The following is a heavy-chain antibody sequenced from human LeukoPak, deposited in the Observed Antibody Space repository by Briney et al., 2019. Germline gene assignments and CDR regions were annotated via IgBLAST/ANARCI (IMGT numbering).Heavy chain of an antibody. V-gene: IGHV3-74*01. CDR1: GFTFSSYW. D-gene: IGHD3-22*01. J-gene: IGHJ4*02. Sequence: GGSLRLSCEASGFTFSSYWMHWVRQAPGKGLVWVSRISSDASGTGYADSVKGRFSISRDNAKNTLYLHMNSVRAEDTALYYCVRVMIGVMSLGGDFWGQGILVTVSS. CDR3: VRVMIGVMSLGGDF. CDR2: ISSDASGT.